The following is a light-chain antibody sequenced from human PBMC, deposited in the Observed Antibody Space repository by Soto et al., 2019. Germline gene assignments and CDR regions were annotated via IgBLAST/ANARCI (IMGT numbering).Light chain of an antibody. J-gene: IGKJ5*01. CDR2: EVS. CDR3: MQSTQLPPT. Sequence: DGVMTQTPLSLSVPPGQPAPISCKASHSLLHITGETFLFWYLQKPGQSPQLLIYEVSTRVSGVPDRFSGSGSGTDFTLEISRVETDDVGIYYCMQSTQLPPTFGQGTRLEIK. V-gene: IGKV2D-29*02. CDR1: HSLLHITGETF.